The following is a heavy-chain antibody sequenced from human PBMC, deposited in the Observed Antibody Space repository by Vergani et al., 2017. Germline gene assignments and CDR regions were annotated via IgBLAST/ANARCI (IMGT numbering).Heavy chain of an antibody. J-gene: IGHJ6*02. D-gene: IGHD3-10*01. CDR1: GVISRSYR. V-gene: IGHV3-7*01. CDR2: VNQDGSEK. Sequence: EGQLVESGGDWVQRGGSLRLSCAASGVISRSYRMSWVRQAPGKGLEWVANVNQDGSEKYYVDSVRGRFTISRDNAKNSIYLKMNSLRAEDTAVYFCVRVPLIRRGSGNYGINNYHGMDVWGQGTTVIVSS. CDR3: VRVPLIRRGSGNYGINNYHGMDV.